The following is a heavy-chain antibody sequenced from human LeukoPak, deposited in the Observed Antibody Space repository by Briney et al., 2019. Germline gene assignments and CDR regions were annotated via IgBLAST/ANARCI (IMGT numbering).Heavy chain of an antibody. CDR1: GGSISSGDYY. CDR2: IYYSGST. Sequence: PSQTLSLTCTVSGGSISSGDYYWSWIRQPPGKGLEWIGYIYYSGSTYYNPSLKSRVTISVDTSKNQFSLKLSSVTAVDTAVYYCARDGVIVVVPAAYRYFDLWGRGTLVTVSS. J-gene: IGHJ2*01. V-gene: IGHV4-30-4*01. CDR3: ARDGVIVVVPAAYRYFDL. D-gene: IGHD2-2*01.